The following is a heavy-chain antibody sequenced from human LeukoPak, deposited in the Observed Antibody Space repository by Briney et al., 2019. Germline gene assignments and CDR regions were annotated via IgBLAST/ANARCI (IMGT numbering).Heavy chain of an antibody. CDR2: ISASGGNT. J-gene: IGHJ2*01. Sequence: GGSLRLSCAASGFAFSSYAMTWVRQAPGTGLEWVSLISASGGNTYYADSVKGRFTISRDNAKNSLYLQMNSLRAEDTAVYYCARVPFDWCPFDLWGRGTPVTVSS. CDR3: ARVPFDWCPFDL. D-gene: IGHD3-9*01. V-gene: IGHV3-21*01. CDR1: GFAFSSYA.